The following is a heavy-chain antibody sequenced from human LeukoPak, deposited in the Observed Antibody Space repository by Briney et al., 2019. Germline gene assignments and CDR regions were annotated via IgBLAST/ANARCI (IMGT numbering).Heavy chain of an antibody. Sequence: GGSLRPSCAASGFTFSSYAMSWVRQAPGKGLEWVSAISGSGGSTYYADSVKGRFTISRDNSKNTLYLQMNSLRAEDTAVYYCAKSEPWITCGDCYSSPTPPHYYFDYWGQGTLVTVSS. CDR2: ISGSGGST. D-gene: IGHD2-21*02. V-gene: IGHV3-23*01. CDR3: AKSEPWITCGDCYSSPTPPHYYFDY. CDR1: GFTFSSYA. J-gene: IGHJ4*02.